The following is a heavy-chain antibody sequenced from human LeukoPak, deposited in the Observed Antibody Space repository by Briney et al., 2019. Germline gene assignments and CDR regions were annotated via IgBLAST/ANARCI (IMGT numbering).Heavy chain of an antibody. D-gene: IGHD6-13*01. V-gene: IGHV4-39*07. J-gene: IGHJ4*02. Sequence: SETLSLTCTVSGGSISSCNYYWGWVRQPPGKGLEWIGSSYYSGSTYYNPSLKSRVTISVDASKNQFSLKLSSVTAADTAVYYCAREAVQARVAAAAIDYWGQGTLVTVAS. CDR3: AREAVQARVAAAAIDY. CDR1: GGSISSCNYY. CDR2: SYYSGST.